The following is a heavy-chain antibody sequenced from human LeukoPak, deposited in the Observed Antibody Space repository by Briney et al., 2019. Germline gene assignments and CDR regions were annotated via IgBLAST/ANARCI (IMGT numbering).Heavy chain of an antibody. J-gene: IGHJ5*02. CDR3: ARTPTYCGGDCYYFDP. Sequence: SETLSLTCAVSGGSISSSGYSWSWIRQPPGKGLEWIGYIHHTGSTYYNPSLKSRVTISVDRSKNQFSLKLSSVTAADTAMYFCARTPTYCGGDCYYFDPWGQGTLVTVSS. V-gene: IGHV4-30-2*01. D-gene: IGHD2-21*02. CDR1: GGSISSSGYS. CDR2: IHHTGST.